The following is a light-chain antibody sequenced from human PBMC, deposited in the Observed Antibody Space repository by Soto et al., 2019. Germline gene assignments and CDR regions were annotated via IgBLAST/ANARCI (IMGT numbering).Light chain of an antibody. V-gene: IGKV3-20*01. Sequence: EIVLTQSPGTLSLSPGERATLSCRASQSVSSSYLAWYQQKPGQAPRLLIYGASSRATGIPDRFSGSGSGTDFTLTISRLEPEDFAVCYCQQYGSSPLTFGGGTNVDIK. CDR1: QSVSSSY. CDR2: GAS. J-gene: IGKJ4*01. CDR3: QQYGSSPLT.